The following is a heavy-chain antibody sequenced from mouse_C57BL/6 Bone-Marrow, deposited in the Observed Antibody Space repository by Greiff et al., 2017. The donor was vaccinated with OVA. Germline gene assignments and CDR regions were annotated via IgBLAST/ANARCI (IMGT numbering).Heavy chain of an antibody. CDR1: GYAFSSSW. D-gene: IGHD1-1*01. J-gene: IGHJ4*01. Sequence: VQLQQSGPELVKPGASVKISCKASGYAFSSSWMNWVKQRPGKGLEWIGRIYPGDGDTNYNGKFKGKATLTADKSSSTAYMQLSSLTSEDSAVYFCARGYYYGSSDYYAMDYWGQGTSVTVSS. V-gene: IGHV1-82*01. CDR3: ARGYYYGSSDYYAMDY. CDR2: IYPGDGDT.